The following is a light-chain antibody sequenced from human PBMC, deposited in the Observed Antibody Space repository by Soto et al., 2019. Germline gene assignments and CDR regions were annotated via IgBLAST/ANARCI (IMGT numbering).Light chain of an antibody. CDR2: QTS. V-gene: IGKV3-11*01. Sequence: EIVLTQSPATLSSFPGDRVTLSCRASQYINNRLAWYQHRHGQAPSLLIYQTSIRAAGIPARFSASGSGTDFPLTISDVQPEDFALYYCHQRQSWPRTFGQGTKVDI. CDR3: HQRQSWPRT. J-gene: IGKJ1*01. CDR1: QYINNR.